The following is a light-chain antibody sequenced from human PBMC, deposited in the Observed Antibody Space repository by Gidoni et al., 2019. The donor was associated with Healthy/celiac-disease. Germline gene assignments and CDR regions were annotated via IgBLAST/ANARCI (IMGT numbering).Light chain of an antibody. CDR3: MQALQTPWT. CDR2: LGS. CDR1: QSLLHSNGYTY. Sequence: DIVVTQSPLSLPVTPGEPASISGRSSQSLLHSNGYTYLDWYLQKPGQSPQLRIYLGSNRASGVHDRFSGSGSGTDFTLKISRVEAEDVGVYYCMQALQTPWTFGQGTKVEIK. J-gene: IGKJ1*01. V-gene: IGKV2-28*01.